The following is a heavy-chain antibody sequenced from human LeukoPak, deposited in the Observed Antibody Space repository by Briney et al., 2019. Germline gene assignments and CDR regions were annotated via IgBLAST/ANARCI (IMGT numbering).Heavy chain of an antibody. CDR2: MNPNSGGT. Sequence: ASVKVSCKASGYTFSVDYMHWVRQAPGQGLEWMGWMNPNSGGTNYTQKFQGRVTMTRDTSISTAYMELSRLRSDDTAVYYCARTGYDRDAFDIWGQGTMVTVSS. V-gene: IGHV1-2*02. CDR1: GYTFSVDY. J-gene: IGHJ3*02. CDR3: ARTGYDRDAFDI. D-gene: IGHD3-22*01.